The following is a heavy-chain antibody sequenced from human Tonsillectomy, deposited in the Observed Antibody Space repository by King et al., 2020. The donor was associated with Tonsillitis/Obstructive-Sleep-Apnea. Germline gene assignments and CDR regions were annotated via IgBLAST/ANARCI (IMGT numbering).Heavy chain of an antibody. CDR3: ARVLLGYYDTSGYYWYFDL. D-gene: IGHD3-22*01. Sequence: QLQESGPGLVKPSETLSLTCTVSAGSISSYYWSWIRQPPGKGLEWIGYIYYSGSTSYNPSLKSRVTISVDTSKNQFSLKLSSVTAADTAVYYCARVLLGYYDTSGYYWYFDLWGGGALVSVSS. V-gene: IGHV4-59*01. CDR2: IYYSGST. J-gene: IGHJ2*01. CDR1: AGSISSYY.